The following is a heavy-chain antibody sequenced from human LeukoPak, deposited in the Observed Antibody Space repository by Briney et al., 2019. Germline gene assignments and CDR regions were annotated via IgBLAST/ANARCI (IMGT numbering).Heavy chain of an antibody. CDR1: GGTFSSYA. V-gene: IGHV1-69*01. J-gene: IGHJ6*03. Sequence: EASVKVSCKTSGGTFSSYAISWVRQAPGQGLEWMGGIIPIFGTANYAQNFQGRVTITADESTSIVYMELSSLRSEDTAVYYCAREGTMVRGVTHYYMDVWGKGTTVTISS. CDR3: AREGTMVRGVTHYYMDV. D-gene: IGHD3-10*01. CDR2: IIPIFGTA.